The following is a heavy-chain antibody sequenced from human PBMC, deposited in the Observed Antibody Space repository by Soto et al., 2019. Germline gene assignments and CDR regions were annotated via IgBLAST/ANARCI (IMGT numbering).Heavy chain of an antibody. J-gene: IGHJ6*02. D-gene: IGHD2-2*01. Sequence: QVQLVQSGAEMKKPGASVKVSCKASGYTFTSYAMHWVRQAPGQRLEWMGWINAGNGNTKYSQKFQGRVTITRDTSASTAYMELSSLRSEDTAVYYCARYRSPSYCSSTSCYWYYGMDVWGQGTTVTVSS. V-gene: IGHV1-3*01. CDR2: INAGNGNT. CDR3: ARYRSPSYCSSTSCYWYYGMDV. CDR1: GYTFTSYA.